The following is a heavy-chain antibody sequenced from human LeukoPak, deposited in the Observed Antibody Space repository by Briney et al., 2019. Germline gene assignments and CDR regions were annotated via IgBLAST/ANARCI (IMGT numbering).Heavy chain of an antibody. V-gene: IGHV3-33*01. CDR2: IWYDGRNK. Sequence: RGSPRVSCAASGFTFSSYGMHWVRQAPGKGLEWVAVIWYDGRNKYYADSVKGRFTISRDNSKNTLFLQMNILRAEDTAVYYCARDMEQWLVQDWYFDLWGRGTVDPVSS. D-gene: IGHD6-19*01. CDR3: ARDMEQWLVQDWYFDL. J-gene: IGHJ2*01. CDR1: GFTFSSYG.